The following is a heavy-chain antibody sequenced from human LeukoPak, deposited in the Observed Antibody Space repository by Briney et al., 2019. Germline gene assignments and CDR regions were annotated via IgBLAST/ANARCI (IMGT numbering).Heavy chain of an antibody. V-gene: IGHV4-31*03. Sequence: SETLSLTCTVSGGSISSGGYYWSWIRQHPGKGLEWIGYIYYSGSTYYNPSLKSRVAISVDTSKNQFSLKLSSVTAADTAVYYCARDRPPMEYDYYDNSLPPADAFDIWGQGTMVTVSS. CDR2: IYYSGST. D-gene: IGHD3-22*01. CDR1: GGSISSGGYY. J-gene: IGHJ3*02. CDR3: ARDRPPMEYDYYDNSLPPADAFDI.